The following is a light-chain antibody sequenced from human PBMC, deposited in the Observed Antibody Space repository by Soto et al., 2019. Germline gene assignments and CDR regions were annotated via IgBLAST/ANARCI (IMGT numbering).Light chain of an antibody. CDR1: SSDVASYDL. CDR3: CSYAGNSEV. CDR2: EVT. J-gene: IGLJ1*01. Sequence: QSALTQPASVSGSPGQSITISCTGSSSDVASYDLVSWYQQHPGKAPKLMIYEVTKRPSGVSNRFSGSKSGNTASLTISGLQAEDEADYYCCSYAGNSEVFGAGTKFTVL. V-gene: IGLV2-23*02.